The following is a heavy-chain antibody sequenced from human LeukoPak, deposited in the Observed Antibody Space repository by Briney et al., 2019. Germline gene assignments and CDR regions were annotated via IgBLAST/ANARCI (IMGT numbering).Heavy chain of an antibody. V-gene: IGHV3-21*01. D-gene: IGHD3-10*01. CDR2: ISSSSSYI. CDR3: ARVQGSGSYLVDY. Sequence: GGSLRLSCAASGFTVSSNYMSWVRQAPGKGLEWVSSISSSSSYIYYADSVKGRFTISRDNAKNSLYLQMNSLRAEDTAVYYCARVQGSGSYLVDYWGQGTLVTVSS. CDR1: GFTVSSNY. J-gene: IGHJ4*02.